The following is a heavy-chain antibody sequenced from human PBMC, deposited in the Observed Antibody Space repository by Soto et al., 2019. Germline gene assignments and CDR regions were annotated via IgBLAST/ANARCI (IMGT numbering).Heavy chain of an antibody. D-gene: IGHD1-1*01. CDR3: ARDLWVEDELYYYGMDV. CDR1: GDSISSADYY. V-gene: IGHV4-30-4*01. CDR2: IFYSGTT. Sequence: TLSLTCTVSGDSISSADYYWSWIRQTPGKGLEWIGHIFYSGTTYYNPSLKSRLTISVDTSKNHFSLRLTCVTAADTAVNNCARDLWVEDELYYYGMDVSGQGTTVTVSS. J-gene: IGHJ6*02.